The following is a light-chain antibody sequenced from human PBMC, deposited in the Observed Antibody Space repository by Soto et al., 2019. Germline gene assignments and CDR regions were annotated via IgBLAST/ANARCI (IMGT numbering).Light chain of an antibody. CDR1: NSNIGSNT. V-gene: IGLV1-44*01. CDR2: SNN. J-gene: IGLJ3*02. CDR3: AAWDDSLSWV. Sequence: QSVLTQPPSASGTPGQRVTISCSGSNSNIGSNTVNWYQHLPGTAPKLLIYSNNQRPSGVPDRFSGSKSGTSASLAISGLQPEDEADYYCAAWDDSLSWVFGGGTQLTVL.